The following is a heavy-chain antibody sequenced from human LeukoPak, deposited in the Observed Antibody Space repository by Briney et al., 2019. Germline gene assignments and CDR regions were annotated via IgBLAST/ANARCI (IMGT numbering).Heavy chain of an antibody. V-gene: IGHV3-21*01. CDR2: ISSSSSYI. Sequence: GGSLRLSCAASGFTFSSYSMNWVRHAPGKGLEWVSSISSSSSYIYYADSIKGRFTISRDNAKNSLYLQMNSLRAEDTAVYYCARGGPAAMGMSNFDYWGQGTLVTVSS. CDR1: GFTFSSYS. CDR3: ARGGPAAMGMSNFDY. D-gene: IGHD2-2*01. J-gene: IGHJ4*02.